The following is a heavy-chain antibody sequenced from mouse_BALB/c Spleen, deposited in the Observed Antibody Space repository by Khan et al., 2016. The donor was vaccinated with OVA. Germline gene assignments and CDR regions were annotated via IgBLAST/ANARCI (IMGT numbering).Heavy chain of an antibody. V-gene: IGHV1-9*01. Sequence: VQLQESGAELMKPGASVKISCKATGYTFRSSWIEWVKQRPGHGLEWIGEILPGTGSTNYNEKFKGRVTFTADTSSNTAYMQLSSLTSEDSAAYYCARWCPYGNFGAYWGQGTLVTVSA. CDR3: ARWCPYGNFGAY. CDR2: ILPGTGST. J-gene: IGHJ3*01. CDR1: GYTFRSSW. D-gene: IGHD2-1*01.